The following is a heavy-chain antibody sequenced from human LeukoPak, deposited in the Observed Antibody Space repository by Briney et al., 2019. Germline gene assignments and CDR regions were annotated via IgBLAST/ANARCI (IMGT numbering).Heavy chain of an antibody. CDR3: ARWVTWNYAIYYYYYYMDV. Sequence: SETLSLTCTVSGGSISSSSYYWGWIRQPPGKGLEWIGTIYYSGSTHYNPSLKSRVPISVDTSKNQFSLKLSSVTAADTAVYYCARWVTWNYAIYYYYYYMDVWGKGTTVTVSS. V-gene: IGHV4-39*07. CDR2: IYYSGST. J-gene: IGHJ6*03. CDR1: GGSISSSSYY. D-gene: IGHD1-7*01.